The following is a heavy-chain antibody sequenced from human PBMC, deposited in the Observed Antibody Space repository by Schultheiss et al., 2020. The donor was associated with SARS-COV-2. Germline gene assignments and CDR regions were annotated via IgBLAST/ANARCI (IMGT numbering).Heavy chain of an antibody. Sequence: ASVKVSCKASGGTLSRYGVHWVRQAPGQGLEWIGWISSYNGNTNYAQKFQGRVTMTRDTSISTAYMELSRLRSDDTAVYYCARDERWLQFVYFQHWGQGTLVTVSS. CDR3: ARDERWLQFVYFQH. J-gene: IGHJ1*01. CDR1: GGTLSRYG. CDR2: ISSYNGNT. V-gene: IGHV1-2*02. D-gene: IGHD5-24*01.